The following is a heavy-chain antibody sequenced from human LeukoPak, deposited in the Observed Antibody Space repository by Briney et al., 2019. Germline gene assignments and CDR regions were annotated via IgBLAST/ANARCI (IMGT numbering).Heavy chain of an antibody. V-gene: IGHV4-59*06. CDR2: IYYSGST. J-gene: IGHJ4*02. CDR1: GGSISSYY. CDR3: ASGGADSYGLLGPLDY. D-gene: IGHD5-18*01. Sequence: SETLSLTCTVSGGSISSYYWSWIRQHPGKGLEWIGYIYYSGSTYYNPSLKSRVTISVDTSKNQFSLKLSSVTAADTAVYYRASGGADSYGLLGPLDYWGQGTLVTVSS.